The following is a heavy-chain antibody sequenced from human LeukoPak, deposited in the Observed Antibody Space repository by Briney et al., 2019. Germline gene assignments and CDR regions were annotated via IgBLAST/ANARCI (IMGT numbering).Heavy chain of an antibody. J-gene: IGHJ6*02. Sequence: GGSLRLSCAASGFTFSSYAMSWVRQAPGKGLEWVSAISGSGGSTYYADSVKGRFTISRDNSKNTLYLQMNSLRAEDTAVYYCAKEVVYETDYYYYCGMDVWGQGTTVTVSS. CDR2: ISGSGGST. CDR1: GFTFSSYA. CDR3: AKEVVYETDYYYYCGMDV. V-gene: IGHV3-23*01. D-gene: IGHD2-15*01.